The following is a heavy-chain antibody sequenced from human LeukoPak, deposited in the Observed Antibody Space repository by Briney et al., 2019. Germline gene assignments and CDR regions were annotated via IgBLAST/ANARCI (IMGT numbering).Heavy chain of an antibody. J-gene: IGHJ4*02. CDR2: ISAYNGNT. Sequence: GASVKVSCKASGYTFTSYGISWVRQAPGQGLEWMGWISAYNGNTNYAQKLQGRVTMTTDTSTSTAYIELRSLRSDDTAVYYCARERSDYIWGSYRFLEHYFDYWGQGTLVTVSS. D-gene: IGHD3-16*02. CDR3: ARERSDYIWGSYRFLEHYFDY. CDR1: GYTFTSYG. V-gene: IGHV1-18*01.